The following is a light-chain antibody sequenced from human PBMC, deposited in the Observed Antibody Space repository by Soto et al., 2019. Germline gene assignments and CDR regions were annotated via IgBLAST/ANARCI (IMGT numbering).Light chain of an antibody. CDR2: GAS. V-gene: IGKV3-20*01. Sequence: EVVLTQSPATLSLSPGDRATLSCRASQSLSNSHLAWYQHKPGQAPKLLNFGASNRVPDFPDRFTGSGSGTDFPLTISRLETEDFAVYYCQHFGSSPPYTFGQGTKLE. CDR3: QHFGSSPPYT. J-gene: IGKJ2*01. CDR1: QSLSNSH.